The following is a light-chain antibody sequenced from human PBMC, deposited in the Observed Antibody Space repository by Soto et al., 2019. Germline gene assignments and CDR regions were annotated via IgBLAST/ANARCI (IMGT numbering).Light chain of an antibody. CDR2: DAY. Sequence: DIQMTQSPPSLSASVGDRVTITCQASHDIGNSLNWYQAKPGQAPKLVIYDAYNLETGVTSTFSGSGYGTLFTFTISGLRPEDIATYYCQKSDHLPLFGPGTKVDLK. CDR1: HDIGNS. J-gene: IGKJ3*01. V-gene: IGKV1-33*01. CDR3: QKSDHLPL.